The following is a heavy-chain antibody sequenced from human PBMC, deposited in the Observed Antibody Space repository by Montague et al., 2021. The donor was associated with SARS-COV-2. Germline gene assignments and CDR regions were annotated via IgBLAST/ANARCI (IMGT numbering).Heavy chain of an antibody. V-gene: IGHV4-34*01. D-gene: IGHD2-2*01. Sequence: SETLSLTCAVYGGSLSGYYWSWIRQPPGEGLEWIAEIRHSGSTSYNPSLKSRVTISVDTSKNQFSLKLSSATAADTAEYYCARVPYRLLFVPRYYGMDVWGQGTTVTVSS. J-gene: IGHJ6*02. CDR3: ARVPYRLLFVPRYYGMDV. CDR2: IRHSGST. CDR1: GGSLSGYY.